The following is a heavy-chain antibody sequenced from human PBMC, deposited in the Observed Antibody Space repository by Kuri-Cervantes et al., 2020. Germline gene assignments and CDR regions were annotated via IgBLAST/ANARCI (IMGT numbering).Heavy chain of an antibody. J-gene: IGHJ5*02. CDR3: ARASIAARPRPFGWFDP. CDR1: GGSISSGGYY. CDR2: IYYSGST. Sequence: SETLSLTCTVSGGSISSGGYYWSWIRQHPGKGLEWIGYIYYSGSTYYNPSLKSLVTISVDTSKNQFSLKLSSVTAADTAVYYCARASIAARPRPFGWFDPWGQGTLVTVSS. D-gene: IGHD6-6*01. V-gene: IGHV4-31*01.